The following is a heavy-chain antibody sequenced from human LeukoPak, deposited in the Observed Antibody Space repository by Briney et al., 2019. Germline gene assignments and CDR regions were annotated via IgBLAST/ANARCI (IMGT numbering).Heavy chain of an antibody. CDR2: MSYDGSNE. CDR3: AKPLGEFLSATYYYGMDV. D-gene: IGHD3-10*01. Sequence: GGSLRLSCAASGFTFSKYGMHWVRQAPGRGLEWVALMSYDGSNEYYADSVKGRFTISRDNSKNTLYPQMNSLRAEDTAVYYCAKPLGEFLSATYYYGMDVWGQGTTVTVSS. V-gene: IGHV3-30*18. J-gene: IGHJ6*02. CDR1: GFTFSKYG.